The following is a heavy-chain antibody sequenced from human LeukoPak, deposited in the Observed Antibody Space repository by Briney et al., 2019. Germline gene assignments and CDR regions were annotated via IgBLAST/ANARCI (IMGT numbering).Heavy chain of an antibody. V-gene: IGHV3-23*01. J-gene: IGHJ4*02. CDR2: ISGSGGST. CDR3: ARGRTIFGVVIMAPFDY. D-gene: IGHD3-3*01. Sequence: GGSLRLSCAASGFTFSSYAMSWVRQAPGKGLEWVSAISGSGGSTYYADSVKGRFTISRDNSKNTLYLQMNSLRAEDTAVYYCARGRTIFGVVIMAPFDYWGQGTLVTVSS. CDR1: GFTFSSYA.